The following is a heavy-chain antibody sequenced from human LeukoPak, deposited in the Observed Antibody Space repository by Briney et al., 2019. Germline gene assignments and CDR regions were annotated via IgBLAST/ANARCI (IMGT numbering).Heavy chain of an antibody. Sequence: APVKVSCKASGYTFTSYDINWVRQATGQGLEWMGWMNPNSGNTGYAQKFQGRVTMTRNTSISTAYMELSSLRSEDTAVYYCARVRRYYGSGSYYEDYWGQGTLVTVSS. J-gene: IGHJ4*02. CDR3: ARVRRYYGSGSYYEDY. D-gene: IGHD3-10*01. V-gene: IGHV1-8*01. CDR2: MNPNSGNT. CDR1: GYTFTSYD.